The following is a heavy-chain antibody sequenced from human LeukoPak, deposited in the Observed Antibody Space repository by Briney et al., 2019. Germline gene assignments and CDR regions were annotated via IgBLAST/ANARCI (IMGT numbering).Heavy chain of an antibody. CDR2: ISYDGSNK. Sequence: AGGSLRLSCAASGFTFSSYAMHWVRQAPGKGLEWVAVISYDGSNKYYADSVKGRFTISRDNAKNTLYLQMNSLRVEDTAVYYCARDSYGGFDYWGQGTLVTVSS. CDR3: ARDSYGGFDY. CDR1: GFTFSSYA. J-gene: IGHJ4*02. V-gene: IGHV3-30-3*01. D-gene: IGHD4-23*01.